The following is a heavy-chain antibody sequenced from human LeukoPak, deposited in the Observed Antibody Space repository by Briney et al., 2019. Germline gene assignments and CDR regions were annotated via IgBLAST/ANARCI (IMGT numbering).Heavy chain of an antibody. J-gene: IGHJ5*02. CDR1: GGSISSSSYY. Sequence: SETLSLTCTVSGGSISSSSYYWGWIRQPPGKGLEWIGSIYYSGSTYYNPSLKSRVTISVDTSKNQFSLKLSSVTAADTAVYYCARDPGDIDYYDSSGYYPRWFDPWGQGTLVTVSS. CDR2: IYYSGST. V-gene: IGHV4-39*07. D-gene: IGHD3-22*01. CDR3: ARDPGDIDYYDSSGYYPRWFDP.